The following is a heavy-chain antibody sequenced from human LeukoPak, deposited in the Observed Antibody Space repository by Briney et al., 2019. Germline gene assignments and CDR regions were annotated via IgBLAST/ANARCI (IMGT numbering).Heavy chain of an antibody. CDR3: ARGSSNVAARNNWFDP. CDR1: GCTYSSYE. D-gene: IGHD6-6*01. Sequence: GGALILSCLDSGCTYSSYEMNWVGQPAAKELEGVSYISSSGSTIYYAGSVKGRFTISRDNAKNSLYLQMNSLRAEDTAVYYCARGSSNVAARNNWFDPWGQGTLVTVSS. CDR2: ISSSGSTI. J-gene: IGHJ5*02. V-gene: IGHV3-48*03.